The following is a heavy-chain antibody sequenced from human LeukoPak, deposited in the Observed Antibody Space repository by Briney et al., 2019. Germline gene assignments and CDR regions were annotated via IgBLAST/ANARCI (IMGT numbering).Heavy chain of an antibody. CDR3: ARVGSYSGSYPFDY. J-gene: IGHJ4*02. V-gene: IGHV4-30-2*01. Sequence: SETLSLTCTVSGGSISSGGYYWSWIRQPPGKGLEWIGYIYHSGSTYYNPSLKGRVTISVDRSKNQFSLKLSSVTAADTAVYYCARVGSYSGSYPFDYWGQGTLVTVSS. CDR2: IYHSGST. D-gene: IGHD1-26*01. CDR1: GGSISSGGYY.